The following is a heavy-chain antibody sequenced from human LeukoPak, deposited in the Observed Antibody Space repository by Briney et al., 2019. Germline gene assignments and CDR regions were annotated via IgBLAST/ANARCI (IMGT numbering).Heavy chain of an antibody. CDR2: IYHSGST. CDR3: ATVATVVSDDAFDI. CDR1: GYSISSGYY. J-gene: IGHJ3*02. V-gene: IGHV4-38-2*01. D-gene: IGHD4-23*01. Sequence: SETLSLTCAVSGYSISSGYYWGWIRQPPGKGLEWIGSIYHSGSTYYNPSLKSRVTISVDASKNQFSLKLSSVTAADTAVYYCATVATVVSDDAFDIWGQGTMDTVSS.